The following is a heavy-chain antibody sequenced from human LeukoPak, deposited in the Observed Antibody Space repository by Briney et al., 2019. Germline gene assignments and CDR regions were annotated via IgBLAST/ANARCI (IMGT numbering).Heavy chain of an antibody. CDR1: GGSISTYY. CDR3: ARLNKDVDY. V-gene: IGHV4-59*12. D-gene: IGHD1/OR15-1a*01. Sequence: SETLSLTCTVSGGSISTYYWSWIRQPPGKGLEWIGYIYNSGRTNYNPSLKSRVTISVDTSKNQFSLKLSSVTAADTAVYYCARLNKDVDYWGQGTLVTVSS. CDR2: IYNSGRT. J-gene: IGHJ4*02.